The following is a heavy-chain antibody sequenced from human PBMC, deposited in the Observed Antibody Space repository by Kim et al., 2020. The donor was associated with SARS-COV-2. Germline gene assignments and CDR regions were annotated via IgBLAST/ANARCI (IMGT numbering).Heavy chain of an antibody. V-gene: IGHV3-23*01. CDR2: ISGSGGST. CDR3: AKAAPYDSSGYFSTFYYFDY. Sequence: GGSLRLSCAASGFTFSSYAMSWVRQAPGKGLEWVSVISGSGGSTYYADSVKGRFTISRDNSKNTLYLQMNSLRAEDTAVYYCAKAAPYDSSGYFSTFYYFDYWGQGTLVTVSS. J-gene: IGHJ4*02. CDR1: GFTFSSYA. D-gene: IGHD3-22*01.